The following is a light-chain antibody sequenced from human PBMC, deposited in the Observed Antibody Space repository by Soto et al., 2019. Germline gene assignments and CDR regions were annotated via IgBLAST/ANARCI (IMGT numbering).Light chain of an antibody. CDR3: SSFAGTNSFV. CDR1: TSDIGAYNY. J-gene: IGLJ1*01. V-gene: IGLV2-8*01. Sequence: QSVLTQPPSASGSPGQSVTISCPGTTSDIGAYNYVSWYHQRPGKAPKLIIYEVTRRPSGVPDRIFGSKSDTTASLTVSGLQADDEGHYYCSSFAGTNSFVFGTGTKLTVL. CDR2: EVT.